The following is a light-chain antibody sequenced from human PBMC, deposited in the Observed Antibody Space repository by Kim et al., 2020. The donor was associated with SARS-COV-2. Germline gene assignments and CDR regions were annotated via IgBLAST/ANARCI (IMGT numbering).Light chain of an antibody. J-gene: IGLJ3*02. Sequence: SVSPGQTASITRSGVRVVDKHSCSYLQKLGQSPVLVIYQDNKRPSAIPERFSGSNSGNTATLTISGTQAMDESNYYCQASDRGAVMFGAGTQLTVL. CDR1: RVVDKH. CDR3: QASDRGAVM. V-gene: IGLV3-1*01. CDR2: QDN.